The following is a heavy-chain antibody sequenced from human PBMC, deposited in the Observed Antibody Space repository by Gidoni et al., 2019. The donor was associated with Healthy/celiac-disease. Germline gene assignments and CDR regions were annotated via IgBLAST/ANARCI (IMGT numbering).Heavy chain of an antibody. Sequence: QVQLVESGGGVVQPGRSLRLSCAASGFPFSSYAMHWVRQAPGKGLGWVAVISYDGSNKYYADSVKGRFNISRDNSKNTLYLQMNSLRAEDTAVYYCAREGGFLLTRYFDYWGQGTLVTVSS. D-gene: IGHD2-8*01. V-gene: IGHV3-30*04. J-gene: IGHJ4*02. CDR2: ISYDGSNK. CDR1: GFPFSSYA. CDR3: AREGGFLLTRYFDY.